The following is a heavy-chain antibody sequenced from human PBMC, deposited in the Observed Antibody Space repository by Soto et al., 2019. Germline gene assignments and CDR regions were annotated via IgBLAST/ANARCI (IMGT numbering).Heavy chain of an antibody. CDR1: GFTVSSNY. CDR2: IYSGGST. D-gene: IGHD3-16*02. CDR3: ARERHVWGSYRYGSPYFDY. Sequence: GGSLRLSCAASGFTVSSNYMSWVRQAPGKGLEWVSVIYSGGSTYYADSVKGRFTISRDNSKNTLYLQMNSLRAEDTAVYYCARERHVWGSYRYGSPYFDYWGQGTLVTVSS. V-gene: IGHV3-53*01. J-gene: IGHJ4*02.